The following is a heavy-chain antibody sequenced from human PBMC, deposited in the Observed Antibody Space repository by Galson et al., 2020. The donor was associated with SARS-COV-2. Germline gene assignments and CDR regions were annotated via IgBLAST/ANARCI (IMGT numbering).Heavy chain of an antibody. CDR3: ARGTWGDYYTNYYYAMDV. Sequence: SETLSLTCSVSGDSISNYYWSWIRQPPGKGLEWIAYIHNSGSTNYNPSLKSRVTVSVDTSKNQVSLRLTSVTAADTAVYYCARGTWGDYYTNYYYAMDVWGQGTTVTVSS. V-gene: IGHV4-59*08. CDR1: GDSISNYY. CDR2: IHNSGST. J-gene: IGHJ6*01. D-gene: IGHD3-3*01.